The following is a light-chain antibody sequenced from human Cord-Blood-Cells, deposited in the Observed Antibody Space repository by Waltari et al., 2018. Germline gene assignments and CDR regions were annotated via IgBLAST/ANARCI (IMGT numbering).Light chain of an antibody. J-gene: IGKJ1*01. V-gene: IGKV3-11*01. CDR3: QQRSNWTPWT. CDR1: QSVSSY. Sequence: EIVLTQSPATLSLSPGERATLSFRASQSVSSYLAWYQQKPGQAPRLLTYDASNSATGIPARFIGSGSGTDVTLTSSSLEPEDIAVYYCQQRSNWTPWTFCQGTKLEIK. CDR2: DAS.